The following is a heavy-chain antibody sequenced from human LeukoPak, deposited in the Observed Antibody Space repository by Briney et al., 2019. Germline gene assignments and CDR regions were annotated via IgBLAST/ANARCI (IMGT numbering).Heavy chain of an antibody. CDR2: ISSSSSYI. J-gene: IGHJ4*02. V-gene: IGHV3-21*01. CDR1: GFTFSSYS. Sequence: GGSLRLSCAASGFTFSSYSMSWVRQAPGKGLEWVSSISSSSSYIYYADSVKGRFTISRDNAKNSLYLQMNSLRAEDTAVYYCAREEYTYYYDSSGYQPTYDYWGQGTLVTVSS. CDR3: AREEYTYYYDSSGYQPTYDY. D-gene: IGHD3-22*01.